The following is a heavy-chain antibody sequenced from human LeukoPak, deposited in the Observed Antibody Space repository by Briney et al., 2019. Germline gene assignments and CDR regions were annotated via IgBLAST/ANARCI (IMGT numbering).Heavy chain of an antibody. Sequence: GGSLRLSCAASGFTFSSYSMNWVRHAPGEGLEWISYISGSGSVSYYEDSVKGRFTISRDNAKNSLYLQLTSLRDEDTALYYCARDGGFGFLAAFDIWGQGTMVTVSS. J-gene: IGHJ3*02. D-gene: IGHD3-10*01. CDR3: ARDGGFGFLAAFDI. CDR2: ISGSGSVS. V-gene: IGHV3-48*02. CDR1: GFTFSSYS.